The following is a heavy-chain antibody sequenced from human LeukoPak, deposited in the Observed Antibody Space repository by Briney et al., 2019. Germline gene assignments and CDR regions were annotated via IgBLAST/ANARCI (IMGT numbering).Heavy chain of an antibody. CDR3: AKRGGALSH. Sequence: ASVKVSCKASGFTFNAYNIHWVRQAPGQGLEWMGWINPKSGGANYAQKFQGRVAMTRVTSINTAYMEVSGLTPDDTAIYYCAKRGGALSHWGQGTPVTVTS. CDR1: GFTFNAYN. J-gene: IGHJ4*02. D-gene: IGHD2-21*01. CDR2: INPKSGGA. V-gene: IGHV1-2*02.